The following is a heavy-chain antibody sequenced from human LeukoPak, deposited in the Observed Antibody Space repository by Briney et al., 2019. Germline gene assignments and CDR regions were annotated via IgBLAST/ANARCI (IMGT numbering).Heavy chain of an antibody. CDR2: IYYSGST. D-gene: IGHD6-19*01. CDR3: AREWRWGDSSGPSYYFDY. J-gene: IGHJ4*01. CDR1: GGSISSYY. Sequence: SETLSLTCTVSGGSISSYYWSWIRQPPGKGLEWIGYIYYSGSTNYNPSLKSRVTISVDTSKNQFSLKLSSVTAADTAVYYCAREWRWGDSSGPSYYFDYWGQGTLVTVSS. V-gene: IGHV4-59*01.